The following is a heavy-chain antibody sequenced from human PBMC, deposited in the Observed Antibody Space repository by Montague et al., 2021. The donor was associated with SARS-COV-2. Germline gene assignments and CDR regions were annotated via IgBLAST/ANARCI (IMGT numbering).Heavy chain of an antibody. CDR3: VYRDYYYYYGMDV. J-gene: IGHJ6*02. D-gene: IGHD5-12*01. V-gene: IGHV4-61*02. Sequence: TLSLTCTVSGGSIRSGIYYWSWIRQPAGKGLEWIGRIYTSGSTNYNPSLNSRVTISVDTSKNQFSLKLSSVIAADTAVYYCVYRDYYYYYGMDVWGQGTTVTVSS. CDR2: IYTSGST. CDR1: GGSIRSGIYY.